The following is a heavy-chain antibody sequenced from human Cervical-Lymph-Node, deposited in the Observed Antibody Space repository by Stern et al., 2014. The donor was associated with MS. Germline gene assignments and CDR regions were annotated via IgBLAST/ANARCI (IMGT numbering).Heavy chain of an antibody. CDR1: GFSLTTSGVG. D-gene: IGHD3-10*01. V-gene: IGHV2-5*02. Sequence: QITLKESGPTLVKPTQTLTLTCTFSGFSLTTSGVGVGWIRQPPGKALEWLAPFYWDDYKRYSPSLKSRLTITKDTSKNQVVLTVNNMAPVDTATYYCAYHTDGYYYDSGRRGWFDSWGQGTLVTVSS. CDR2: FYWDDYK. J-gene: IGHJ5*01. CDR3: AYHTDGYYYDSGRRGWFDS.